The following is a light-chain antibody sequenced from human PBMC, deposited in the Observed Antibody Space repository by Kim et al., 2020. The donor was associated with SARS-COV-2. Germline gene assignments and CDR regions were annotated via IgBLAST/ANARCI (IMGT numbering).Light chain of an antibody. CDR1: ALPKQF. Sequence: PGQTARINCSGEALPKQFGYWYQQRPGRAPILVLYREKERPSWIPERFSGSRSGTTLTLTITGVQTEDEADYFCQSADISGTSWIFGGGTKLTVL. CDR3: QSADISGTSWI. V-gene: IGLV3-25*03. CDR2: REK. J-gene: IGLJ2*01.